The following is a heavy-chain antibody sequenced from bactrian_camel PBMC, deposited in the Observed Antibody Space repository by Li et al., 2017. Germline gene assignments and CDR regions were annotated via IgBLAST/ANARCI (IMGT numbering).Heavy chain of an antibody. V-gene: IGHV3S57*01. J-gene: IGHJ4*01. Sequence: VQLVESGGGSVQAGGSLRLSCAASGSAVSNLYMAWFRQAPGKEREGVAYLTINGGTDYTYAVQGRFTISQDNATSTLYLQMNSLKPEDTAMYICAADPSPCHIVVGQIGTGKYRYAYWGQGTQVTVS. CDR2: LTINGGT. CDR1: GSAVSNLY. CDR3: AADPSPCHIVVGQIGTGKYRYAY. D-gene: IGHD1*01.